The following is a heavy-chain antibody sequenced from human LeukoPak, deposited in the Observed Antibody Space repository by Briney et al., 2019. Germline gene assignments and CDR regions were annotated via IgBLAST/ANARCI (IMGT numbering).Heavy chain of an antibody. CDR3: TRGRGWYLGYFQH. V-gene: IGHV3-49*04. Sequence: GGSLRLSCTASGFTFGDYAMSWVRQAPGKGLEWVGFIRSKAYGGTTEYAASVKGRFTISRDDSKSIAYLQMNSLKTEDTAVCYCTRGRGWYLGYFQHWGQGTLVTVSS. CDR1: GFTFGDYA. D-gene: IGHD6-19*01. CDR2: IRSKAYGGTT. J-gene: IGHJ1*01.